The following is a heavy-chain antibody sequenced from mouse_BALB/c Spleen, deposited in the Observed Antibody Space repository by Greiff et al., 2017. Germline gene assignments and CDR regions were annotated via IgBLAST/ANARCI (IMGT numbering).Heavy chain of an antibody. CDR3: ARRWFLYAMDY. Sequence: QVQLQQSGAELAKPGASVKMSCKASGYTFTSYWMHWVKQRPGQGLEWIGYINPSTGYTEYNQKFKDKATLTADKSSSTAYMQLSSLTSEDSAVYYCARRWFLYAMDYWGQGTSVTVSS. D-gene: IGHD1-1*02. J-gene: IGHJ4*01. CDR2: INPSTGYT. V-gene: IGHV1-7*01. CDR1: GYTFTSYW.